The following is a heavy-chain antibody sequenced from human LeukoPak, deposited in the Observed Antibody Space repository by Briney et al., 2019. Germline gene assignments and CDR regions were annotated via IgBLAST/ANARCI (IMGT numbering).Heavy chain of an antibody. D-gene: IGHD1-26*01. V-gene: IGHV1-69*04. J-gene: IGHJ4*02. CDR1: GGTFSSYA. Sequence: GASVKVSCKASGGTFSSYAISWVRQAPGQGLEWMGRIIPILGIANYAQKFQGRVTMTEDISTDTAYMGLSSLRSEDTAVYYCATDSGSYYYLYWGQGTLVTVSS. CDR2: IIPILGIA. CDR3: ATDSGSYYYLY.